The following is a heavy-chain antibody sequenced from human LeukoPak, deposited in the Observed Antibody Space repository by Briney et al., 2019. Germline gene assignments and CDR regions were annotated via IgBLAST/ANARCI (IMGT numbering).Heavy chain of an antibody. CDR1: GGSFSGYY. J-gene: IGHJ3*01. CDR3: ARHRGHVGAFDV. Sequence: SETLSLTCAVYGGSFSGYYWSWIRQPPGKGLEWIGEINHSGSTNYNPSLKSRVTISVDTSKNQFSLNLSSVTASETAVYYCARHRGHVGAFDVWGRGTMVTVSS. V-gene: IGHV4-34*01. CDR2: INHSGST.